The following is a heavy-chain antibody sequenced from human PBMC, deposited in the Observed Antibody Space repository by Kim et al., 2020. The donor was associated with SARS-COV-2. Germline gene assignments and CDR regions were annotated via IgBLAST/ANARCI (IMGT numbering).Heavy chain of an antibody. V-gene: IGHV3-11*01. Sequence: GGSLRLSCAASGFTFSDYYMSWIRQAPGKGLEWVSYISSSGSTIYYADSVKGRFTISRDNAKNSLYLQMNSLRAEDTAVYYCARDCRLVRPNCFDYWGQGTLVTVSS. D-gene: IGHD6-19*01. CDR3: ARDCRLVRPNCFDY. CDR2: ISSSGSTI. CDR1: GFTFSDYY. J-gene: IGHJ4*02.